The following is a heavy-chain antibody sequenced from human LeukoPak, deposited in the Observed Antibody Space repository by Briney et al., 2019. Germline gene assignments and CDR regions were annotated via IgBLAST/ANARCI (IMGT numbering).Heavy chain of an antibody. CDR1: GYSISSGYY. V-gene: IGHV4-38-2*02. D-gene: IGHD3-10*01. J-gene: IGHJ5*02. CDR2: IYHSGRT. Sequence: PSETLSLTCTVSGYSISSGYYWGWIRQPPGKGLEWIGSIYHSGRTFYNPSLKSRVTISVDTSKNQFSLKLSSVTAADTAVYYCASRRPVAYYYGSGKGNWFDPWGQGTLVTVSS. CDR3: ASRRPVAYYYGSGKGNWFDP.